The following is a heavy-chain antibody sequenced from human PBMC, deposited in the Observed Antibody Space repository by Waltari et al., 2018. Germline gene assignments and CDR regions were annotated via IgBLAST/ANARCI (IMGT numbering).Heavy chain of an antibody. D-gene: IGHD2-21*01. V-gene: IGHV1-8*03. J-gene: IGHJ4*02. Sequence: QVQLVQSGAEVKKPGASVKVSCKASGYTFTSYDINWVRQATGQGLEWMGWMNPNSGNTGYAQKFQGRVTITRNTSISTAYMELSSLRSEDTAVYYCARGSIFCGGDCYSFDYWGQGTLVTVSS. CDR2: MNPNSGNT. CDR3: ARGSIFCGGDCYSFDY. CDR1: GYTFTSYD.